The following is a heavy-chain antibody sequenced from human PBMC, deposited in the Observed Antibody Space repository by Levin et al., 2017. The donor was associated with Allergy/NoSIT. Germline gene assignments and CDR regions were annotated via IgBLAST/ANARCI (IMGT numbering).Heavy chain of an antibody. D-gene: IGHD6-19*01. V-gene: IGHV1-46*01. J-gene: IGHJ6*02. CDR1: GYTFTSYY. CDR3: ARGLGSGDGMDV. CDR2: INPSGGST. Sequence: GESLKISCKASGYTFTSYYMHWVRQAPGQGLEWMGIINPSGGSTSYAQKFQGRVTMTRDTSTSTVYMELSSLRSEDTAVYYCARGLGSGDGMDVWGQGTTVTVSS.